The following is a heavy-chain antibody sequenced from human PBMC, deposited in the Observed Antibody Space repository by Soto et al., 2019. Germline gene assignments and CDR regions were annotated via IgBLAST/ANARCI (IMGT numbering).Heavy chain of an antibody. CDR2: ISGSGGTI. CDR3: SRETGLRSSGWSYYFDF. J-gene: IGHJ4*02. CDR1: GFTLSSYS. V-gene: IGHV3-48*02. Sequence: PGGSLRLSCAASGFTLSSYSMHWVRQAPGKGLEWVSYISGSGGTIYYADSVKGRFTISRDNAKNSLSVQMNSLRDEDTAVYFFSRETGLRSSGWSYYFDFWGQGTRVTVSS. D-gene: IGHD6-19*01.